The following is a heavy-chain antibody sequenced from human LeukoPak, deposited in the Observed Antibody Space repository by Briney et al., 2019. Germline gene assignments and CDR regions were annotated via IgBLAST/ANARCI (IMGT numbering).Heavy chain of an antibody. CDR1: GYTFTGYY. J-gene: IGHJ1*01. V-gene: IGHV1-2*02. D-gene: IGHD6-13*01. CDR3: ARVGPPTPTIATAGTGYFQH. CDR2: INPNSGGT. Sequence: GASVKVSCKASGYTFTGYYMHWVRQAPGQGLEWMGWINPNSGGTNYAQKFQGRVTMTRDTSISTAYMELSRLRSDDTAVYYCARVGPPTPTIATAGTGYFQHWGQGTLVTVSS.